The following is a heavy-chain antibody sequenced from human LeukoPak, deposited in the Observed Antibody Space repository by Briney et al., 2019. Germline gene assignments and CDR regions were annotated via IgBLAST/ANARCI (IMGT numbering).Heavy chain of an antibody. J-gene: IGHJ5*02. CDR3: ALHINGDYESRFDP. CDR2: IDGSGGAI. CDR1: GFTFSRYA. D-gene: IGHD4-17*01. V-gene: IGHV3-23*01. Sequence: GGSLRLSCGASGFTFSRYAISWVRHAPGKGLQWVSQIDGSGGAIYYADSVKGRFTISRDNSKNTLNLQMNSLRAEDTAIYYCALHINGDYESRFDPWGQGTLVTVSS.